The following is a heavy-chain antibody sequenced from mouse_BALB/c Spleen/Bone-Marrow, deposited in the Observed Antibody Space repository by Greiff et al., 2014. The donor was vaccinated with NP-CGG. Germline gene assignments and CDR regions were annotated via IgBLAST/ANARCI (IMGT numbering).Heavy chain of an antibody. Sequence: VQLVESGPGLVAPPQSLSITGTVSGFSLTSYGVHWVRQPPGKGLEWLGVIWAGGSTNYNSALMSRLSISKDNSKSQVFLKMNSLQTDDTAMYYCARVYLWYSDVWGAGTTVTVSS. D-gene: IGHD2-3*01. CDR3: ARVYLWYSDV. CDR2: IWAGGST. V-gene: IGHV2-9*02. J-gene: IGHJ1*01. CDR1: GFSLTSYG.